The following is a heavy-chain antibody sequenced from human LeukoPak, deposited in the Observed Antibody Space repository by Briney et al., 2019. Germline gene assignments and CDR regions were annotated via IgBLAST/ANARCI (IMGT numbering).Heavy chain of an antibody. CDR1: GYSFTSYW. V-gene: IGHV5-10-1*04. CDR3: ARELSDYFDY. D-gene: IGHD3-16*02. Sequence: GESLKISCKGSGYSFTSYWISWVRQMPGKGLEWMGRIDPSDSYTNYSPSFQGQATISADKSISTAYLQWSSLKASDTAMYYCARELSDYFDYWGQGTLVTVSS. CDR2: IDPSDSYT. J-gene: IGHJ4*02.